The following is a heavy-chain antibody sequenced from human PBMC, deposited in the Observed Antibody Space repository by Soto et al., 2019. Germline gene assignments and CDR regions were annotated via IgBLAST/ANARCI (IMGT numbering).Heavy chain of an antibody. CDR2: ISAYNGNT. J-gene: IGHJ4*02. Sequence: QVPLVQSGAEVKKPGASVTVSCKTSGYTPTNYDIGWVRQAPGQGLEWMGWISAYNGNTNSAQKLQGRLTMTTDTSTRTAYMELRSLRSDDTAVYYCARALYQSGTYYAFDNWGQGTLVTVSS. CDR3: ARALYQSGTYYAFDN. V-gene: IGHV1-18*01. CDR1: GYTPTNYD. D-gene: IGHD1-26*01.